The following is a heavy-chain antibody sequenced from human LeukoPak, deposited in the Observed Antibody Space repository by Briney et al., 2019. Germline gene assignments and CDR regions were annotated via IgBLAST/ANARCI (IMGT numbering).Heavy chain of an antibody. V-gene: IGHV3-33*08. D-gene: IGHD6-6*01. CDR3: ARDRGEVTAARRLDY. Sequence: GGSLRLSCAASGFNFNSYTMNWVRQAPGKGLEWVAIIWYDGSNQYYADSVKGRFTISRDNSKNTLYLQMNSLRAEDTAVYYCARDRGEVTAARRLDYWGQGTLVTVSS. CDR2: IWYDGSNQ. CDR1: GFNFNSYT. J-gene: IGHJ4*02.